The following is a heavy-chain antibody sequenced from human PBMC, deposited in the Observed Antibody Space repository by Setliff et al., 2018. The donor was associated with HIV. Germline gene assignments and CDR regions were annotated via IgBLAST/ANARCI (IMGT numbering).Heavy chain of an antibody. CDR3: ARGGGPDTNFDS. Sequence: GSLRLSCATSGSGFTFSSYSMNWVRQAPGKGLEWIGSIYYSGSTHYKSSLKSRVTISVDTSKNQFSLRLSSVTAADTAVYYCARGGGPDTNFDSWGRGTLVTVSS. CDR1: GSGFTFSSYS. V-gene: IGHV4-39*07. J-gene: IGHJ4*02. CDR2: IYYSGST.